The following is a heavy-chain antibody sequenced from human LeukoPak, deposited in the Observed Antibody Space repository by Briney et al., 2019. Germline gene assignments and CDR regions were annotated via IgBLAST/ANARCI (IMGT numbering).Heavy chain of an antibody. CDR1: GGSISSSSYY. CDR3: ASIWFGELPQAYYYYGMDV. Sequence: PSETLSLTCTVSGGSISSSSYYWGWIRQPPGKGLEWIGSIYYSGSTYYNPSLKSRVTISVDTSKNQFSLKLSSVTAADTAVYYCASIWFGELPQAYYYYGMDVWGQGTTVTVSS. D-gene: IGHD3-10*01. V-gene: IGHV4-39*07. J-gene: IGHJ6*02. CDR2: IYYSGST.